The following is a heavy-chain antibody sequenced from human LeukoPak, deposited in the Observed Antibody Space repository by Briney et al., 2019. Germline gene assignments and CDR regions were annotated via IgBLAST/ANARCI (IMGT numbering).Heavy chain of an antibody. V-gene: IGHV3-49*04. CDR3: TRRYNYDSSGYYYVRDAFDI. Sequence: GRSLRLSCTASGFTFGDYVMSWVRQAPGKGLEWVGFIRSKAYGGTTKNAASVKGRFTISRDDSRSIAYLQMNSLKTEDTAVYYCTRRYNYDSSGYYYVRDAFDIWGQGTMVTVSS. CDR2: IRSKAYGGTT. CDR1: GFTFGDYV. D-gene: IGHD3-22*01. J-gene: IGHJ3*02.